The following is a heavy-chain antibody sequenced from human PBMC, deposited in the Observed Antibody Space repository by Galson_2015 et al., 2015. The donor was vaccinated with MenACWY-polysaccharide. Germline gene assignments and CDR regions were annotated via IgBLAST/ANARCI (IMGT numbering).Heavy chain of an antibody. V-gene: IGHV4-4*07. CDR3: ARRSLDNWYFDL. CDR1: HASISSSY. J-gene: IGHJ2*01. Sequence: ETLSLACTVSHASISSSYWSWIRQSADQGLEYIRRIHATGSTAYNPSFRSRVAMSVDLPRNKFSLILASVTASDTAISYCARRSLDNWYFDLWGRGALVIVSS. D-gene: IGHD1-1*01. CDR2: IHATGST.